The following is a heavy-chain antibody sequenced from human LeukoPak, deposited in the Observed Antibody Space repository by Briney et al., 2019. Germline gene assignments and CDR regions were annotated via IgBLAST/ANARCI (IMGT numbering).Heavy chain of an antibody. V-gene: IGHV3-30*18. Sequence: GGSLRLSCAASGFTFSSYGMHWVRQAPGKGLEWVAVISYDGSNKYYADSVKGRFTISRDNSKNTLYLQTNSLRAEDTAVYYCAKDRGSGSTELDYWGQGTLVTVSS. CDR2: ISYDGSNK. D-gene: IGHD3-10*01. CDR1: GFTFSSYG. CDR3: AKDRGSGSTELDY. J-gene: IGHJ4*02.